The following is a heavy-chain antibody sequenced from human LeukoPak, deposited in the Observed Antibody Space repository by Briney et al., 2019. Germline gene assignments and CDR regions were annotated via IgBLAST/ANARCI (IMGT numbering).Heavy chain of an antibody. CDR2: IDWDDDK. D-gene: IGHD1-26*01. Sequence: GSGPALLKPTQTLTLTCTFSGFSLSTSGMCVSWIRQPPVKALEWLSPIDWDDDKYYSKSLKTRLTISKDTSKNQVVLTRTNMDPVDTATYYCARSPDELNYFDYWGQGTLVTVSS. CDR3: ARSPDELNYFDY. J-gene: IGHJ4*02. CDR1: GFSLSTSGMC. V-gene: IGHV2-70*01.